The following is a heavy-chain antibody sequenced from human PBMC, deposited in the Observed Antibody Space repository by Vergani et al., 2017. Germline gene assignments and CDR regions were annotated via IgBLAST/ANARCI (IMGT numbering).Heavy chain of an antibody. V-gene: IGHV3-48*02. J-gene: IGHJ6*03. CDR2: ISSSSSTI. Sequence: EVQLLESGGGLVQPGGSLRLSCAASGFTFSSYSMNWVRQAPGKGLEWVSYISSSSSTIYYADSVKGRFTISRDNAKNSLYLQMNSLRDEDTAVYYCAGAATTGFHYYYMDVWGKGTTVTVSS. D-gene: IGHD3-9*01. CDR3: AGAATTGFHYYYMDV. CDR1: GFTFSSYS.